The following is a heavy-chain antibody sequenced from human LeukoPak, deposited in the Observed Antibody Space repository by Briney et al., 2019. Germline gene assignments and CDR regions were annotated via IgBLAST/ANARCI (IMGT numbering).Heavy chain of an antibody. CDR3: ARVSSGSYYFGY. CDR2: INPNSGGT. V-gene: IGHV1-2*02. J-gene: IGHJ4*02. Sequence: ASVKVSCMASGYTFTGYYMHWVRQAPGQGLEWMGWINPNSGGTNYAQKFQGRVTMTRDTSISTAYMELSRLRSDDTAVYYCARVSSGSYYFGYWGQGTLVTVSS. CDR1: GYTFTGYY. D-gene: IGHD1-26*01.